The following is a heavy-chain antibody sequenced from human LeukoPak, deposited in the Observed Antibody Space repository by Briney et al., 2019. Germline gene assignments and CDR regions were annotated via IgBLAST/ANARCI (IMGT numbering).Heavy chain of an antibody. J-gene: IGHJ4*02. CDR1: GYTFTSYA. CDR2: INAGNGNT. V-gene: IGHV1-3*01. Sequence: ASVKVSCKASGYTFTSYAMHWVRQAPGQRLEWMGWINAGNGNTKYSQKFQGRVTITRDTSVSTAYMELSSLRSEDTAVYYCARDRGYDFWSGYYDYWGQGTLVTVSS. CDR3: ARDRGYDFWSGYYDY. D-gene: IGHD3-3*01.